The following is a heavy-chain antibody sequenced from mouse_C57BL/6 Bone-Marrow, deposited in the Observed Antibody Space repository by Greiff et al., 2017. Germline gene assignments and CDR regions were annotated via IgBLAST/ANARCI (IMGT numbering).Heavy chain of an antibody. V-gene: IGHV1-64*01. Sequence: VQLVESGAELVKPGASVKLSCKASGYTFTSYWMHWVKQRPGQGLEWIGMIHPNSGSTNYNEKFKSKATLTVDKSSSTAYMQLSSLTSEDSAVYYCARYGYYGFAYWGQGTLVTVSA. D-gene: IGHD2-3*01. J-gene: IGHJ3*01. CDR1: GYTFTSYW. CDR3: ARYGYYGFAY. CDR2: IHPNSGST.